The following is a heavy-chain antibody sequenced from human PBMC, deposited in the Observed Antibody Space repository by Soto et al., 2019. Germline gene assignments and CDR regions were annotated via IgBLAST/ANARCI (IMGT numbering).Heavy chain of an antibody. V-gene: IGHV4-30-2*01. D-gene: IGHD6-13*01. CDR3: ARALTDSSWYQTA. J-gene: IGHJ5*02. CDR1: GGSISSGGYS. Sequence: PSETLSLTCAVSGGSISSGGYSWSWIRQPPGKGLEWIGYIYHSGSTYYNPSLKSRVTISVDTSKNQFSLKLSSVTAADTAVYYCARALTDSSWYQTAWGQGTLVTVSS. CDR2: IYHSGST.